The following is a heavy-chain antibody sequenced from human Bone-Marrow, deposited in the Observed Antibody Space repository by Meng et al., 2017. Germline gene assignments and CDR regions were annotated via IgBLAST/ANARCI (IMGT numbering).Heavy chain of an antibody. D-gene: IGHD1-7*01. CDR1: GLTFSTYS. CDR2: ISSSSSFI. V-gene: IGHV3-21*02. CDR3: ARDGNTASWRTSQAYFDY. J-gene: IGHJ4*02. Sequence: GQRVGCGGGLVQPVESLTLSCAASGLTFSTYSMSWVRQAPGKGLEWVSSISSSSSFIYYADSVKGRFTISRDNAKNSLFLQMSSLRAEDTAIYYCARDGNTASWRTSQAYFDYWGQGSLVTVSS.